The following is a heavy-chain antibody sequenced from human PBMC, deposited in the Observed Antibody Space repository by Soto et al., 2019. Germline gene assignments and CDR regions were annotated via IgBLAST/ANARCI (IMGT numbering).Heavy chain of an antibody. CDR3: ASVAGYGSGSRRFDF. J-gene: IGHJ4*02. Sequence: QVELMQSGAELTEPGASVKVSCETSGYAFATYGLSWVRQAPGQGLEWMGWIVADSGATVYAQKFQGRVTLYSDSSTNTGYMELRSLTSDDSALYCCASVAGYGSGSRRFDFWGQGTRVSVSS. CDR2: IVADSGAT. V-gene: IGHV1-18*01. D-gene: IGHD3-10*01. CDR1: GYAFATYG.